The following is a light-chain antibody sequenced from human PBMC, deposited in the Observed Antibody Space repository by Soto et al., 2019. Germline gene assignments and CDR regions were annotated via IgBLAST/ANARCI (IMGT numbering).Light chain of an antibody. CDR1: QAIRKD. CDR2: GAS. V-gene: IGKV1-6*02. CDR3: LQDYNYPWA. J-gene: IGKJ1*01. Sequence: AIQMTQSPSSLSASVGDRVTITCRASQAIRKDLGWFQQKPGKAPKLLIYGASTLQGGVPSRFSGNGSGTDFTLTISSMQPEDFATYYCLQDYNYPWAFGQGTRVEV.